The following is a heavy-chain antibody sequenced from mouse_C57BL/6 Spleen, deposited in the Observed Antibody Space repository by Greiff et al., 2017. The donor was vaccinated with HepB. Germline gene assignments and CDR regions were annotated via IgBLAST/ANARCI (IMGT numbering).Heavy chain of an antibody. J-gene: IGHJ2*01. CDR2: IHPNSGST. D-gene: IGHD4-1*01. CDR1: GYTFTSYW. CDR3: AREGADWDAHYFDY. V-gene: IGHV1-64*01. Sequence: VQLQQPGAELVKPGASVKLSCKASGYTFTSYWMHWVKQRPGQGLEWIGMIHPNSGSTNYNEKFKSKATMPVDKSSSTAYMQLSSLTSEDSAVYYGAREGADWDAHYFDYWGQGTTLTVSS.